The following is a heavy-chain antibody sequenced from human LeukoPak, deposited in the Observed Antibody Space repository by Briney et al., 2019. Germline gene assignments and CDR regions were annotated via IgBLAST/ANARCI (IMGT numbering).Heavy chain of an antibody. J-gene: IGHJ6*03. CDR2: IIPIFGTA. Sequence: SVKVSCKASGGTFSSFALSWVRQAPGQGLEGMGGIIPIFGTANYAQKFQGRVTIYSDASTSTDYMELSSLRSEDTAVYYCARDVRVKQQLTIRGSGYFYYMDVWGNGTTVIISS. D-gene: IGHD6-13*01. CDR3: ARDVRVKQQLTIRGSGYFYYMDV. V-gene: IGHV1-69*13. CDR1: GGTFSSFA.